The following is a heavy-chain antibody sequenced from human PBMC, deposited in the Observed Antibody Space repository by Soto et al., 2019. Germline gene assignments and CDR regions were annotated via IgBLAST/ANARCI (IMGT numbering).Heavy chain of an antibody. Sequence: SVKVSCKASGGTFSSYAISWVRQAPGQGLEWMGGIIPIFGTANYAQKFQGRVTITADKSTSTAYMELSSLRSEDTAVYYCATQPWMIAAADWFDPWGQGTLVTVSS. CDR1: GGTFSSYA. CDR2: IIPIFGTA. J-gene: IGHJ5*02. D-gene: IGHD6-13*01. V-gene: IGHV1-69*06. CDR3: ATQPWMIAAADWFDP.